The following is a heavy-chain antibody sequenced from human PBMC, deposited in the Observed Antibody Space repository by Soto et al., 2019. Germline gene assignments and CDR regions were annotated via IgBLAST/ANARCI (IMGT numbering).Heavy chain of an antibody. CDR3: ARGGYGMDL. CDR1: GGSISSSYY. Sequence: SETLSLTCTVSGGSISSSYYWSWIRQPPGKGLELIGYIYYSGSTKYNPSLKSRVTISIDTSKNQFSLKLSSVTAADTAVYYCARGGYGMDLSGQGTTVTVSS. CDR2: IYYSGST. J-gene: IGHJ6*02. V-gene: IGHV4-59*01.